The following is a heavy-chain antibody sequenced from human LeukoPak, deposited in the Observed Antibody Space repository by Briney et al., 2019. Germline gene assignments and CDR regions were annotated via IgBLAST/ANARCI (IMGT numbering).Heavy chain of an antibody. CDR1: GFTFSSYA. CDR2: ISYDGSNE. CDR3: AKDAVGVYFDY. Sequence: GGSLRLSCTASGFTFSSYAMHWVRQAPGKRLEWVAVISYDGSNEYYADSVKGRFTISRDNSKNTLYLQMNSLRAEDTAVYYCAKDAVGVYFDYWGQGTLVTVSS. V-gene: IGHV3-30*18. D-gene: IGHD2-15*01. J-gene: IGHJ4*02.